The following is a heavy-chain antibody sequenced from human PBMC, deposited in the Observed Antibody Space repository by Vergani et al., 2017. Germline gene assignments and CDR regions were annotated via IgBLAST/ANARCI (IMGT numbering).Heavy chain of an antibody. CDR2: ITKSDSEL. CDR1: GFIFSDYY. D-gene: IGHD1-7*01. V-gene: IGHV3-11*01. Sequence: QVQLVESGGGLVKPGGSLRLSCAASGFIFSDYYMSWIRQAPGKGLEWVSYITKSDSELYYADFAKGQFTISRDNAKNSLYLQMNRLRAEDTAIYYCARGGRGNYAWGQGTLVTVSS. J-gene: IGHJ5*02. CDR3: ARGGRGNYA.